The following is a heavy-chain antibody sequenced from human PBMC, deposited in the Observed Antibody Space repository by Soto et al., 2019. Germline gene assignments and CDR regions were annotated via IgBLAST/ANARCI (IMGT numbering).Heavy chain of an antibody. D-gene: IGHD4-17*01. CDR1: GGSISSYY. J-gene: IGHJ6*02. Sequence: QVQLQESGPGLVKPSETLSLTCTVSGGSISSYYWSWIRQPPGKGLEWIGYIYYSGSTNYNPSLKGRVTITIVPSNNQCSLKPGSVTAADTAVYYCGRVNGDYVRGMVHYYYGMAVWGQGTTVTVSS. CDR3: GRVNGDYVRGMVHYYYGMAV. V-gene: IGHV4-59*01. CDR2: IYYSGST.